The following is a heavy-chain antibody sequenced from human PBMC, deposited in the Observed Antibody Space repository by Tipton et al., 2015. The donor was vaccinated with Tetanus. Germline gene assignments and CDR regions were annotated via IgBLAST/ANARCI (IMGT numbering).Heavy chain of an antibody. CDR3: AKDIAPSGQQWLVIDY. V-gene: IGHV3-43*01. D-gene: IGHD6-19*01. Sequence: SLRLSCAASGFTFDDYTMHWVRLDPGKGLEWVSLISWDGGSTYYADSVKGRFTISRDNSKNSLYLQMNSLRTEDTALYYCAKDIAPSGQQWLVIDYWGQRTLVTVSS. CDR2: ISWDGGST. CDR1: GFTFDDYT. J-gene: IGHJ4*02.